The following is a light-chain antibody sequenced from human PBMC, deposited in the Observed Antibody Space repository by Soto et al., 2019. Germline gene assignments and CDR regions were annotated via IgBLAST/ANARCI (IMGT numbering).Light chain of an antibody. V-gene: IGLV2-14*01. CDR1: SGDVGAYIY. CDR2: EVT. J-gene: IGLJ1*01. CDR3: CSYTSSRTYV. Sequence: QSVLTQPASVSGSPGQSITISCTGTSGDVGAYIYVSWYQHHPGKAPKVMIYEVTNRPSGVSDRFSGSKSGNTASLTISGLKAEDEADYYCCSYTSSRTYVFGPGTK.